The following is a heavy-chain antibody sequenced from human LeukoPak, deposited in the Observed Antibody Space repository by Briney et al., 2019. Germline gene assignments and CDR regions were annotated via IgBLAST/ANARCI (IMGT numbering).Heavy chain of an antibody. V-gene: IGHV3-48*02. Sequence: KAGGSLRLSCAASGFTFSSYSMNWVRQAPGKGLEWVSHITASVTAMFYADSVKGRFTISRDNAKNSLYLQMNSLRDEDTAVYYCASSGSYRFDYWGQETLVTVSS. CDR2: ITASVTAM. D-gene: IGHD1-26*01. CDR1: GFTFSSYS. J-gene: IGHJ4*02. CDR3: ASSGSYRFDY.